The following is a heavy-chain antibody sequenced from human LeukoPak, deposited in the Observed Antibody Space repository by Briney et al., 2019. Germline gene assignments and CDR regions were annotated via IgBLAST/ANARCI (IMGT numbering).Heavy chain of an antibody. CDR2: IYRNENP. V-gene: IGHV4-4*02. CDR1: GGSISSSDW. J-gene: IGHJ4*02. Sequence: SGTLSLTCAVSGGSISSSDWWSWVRQPPGRGLEWIGYIYRNENPNYNPPLKSRVTMSADKSKNQFSLRLSSVTAADTAVYYCARDPHCSNTNCPFDYWGQGILVIVSS. CDR3: ARDPHCSNTNCPFDY. D-gene: IGHD2-2*01.